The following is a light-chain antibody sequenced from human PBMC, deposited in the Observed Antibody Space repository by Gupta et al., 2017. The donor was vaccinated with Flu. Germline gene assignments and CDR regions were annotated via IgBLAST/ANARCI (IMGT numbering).Light chain of an antibody. Sequence: GQTARITGSGDELTKKYAYWYQQKSGQAPVLIIYEDRKRPSGIPERFSGSSSGTMATLTISGAQVEDEADYYCYSTDTSGNHRVFGGGTNLTVL. CDR2: EDR. V-gene: IGLV3-10*01. CDR3: YSTDTSGNHRV. CDR1: ELTKKY. J-gene: IGLJ3*02.